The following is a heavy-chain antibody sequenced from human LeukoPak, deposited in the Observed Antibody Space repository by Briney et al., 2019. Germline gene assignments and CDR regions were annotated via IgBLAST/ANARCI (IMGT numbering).Heavy chain of an antibody. V-gene: IGHV1-69*13. D-gene: IGHD3-22*01. J-gene: IGHJ4*02. CDR1: GGTFSSYA. CDR3: ASSGYYYDSSGYTDYYFDY. CDR2: IIPIFGTA. Sequence: ASVKVSCKASGGTFSSYAVSWVRQAPGQGLEWMGGIIPIFGTANYAQKFQGRVTITADESTSTAYMELSSLRSEDTAVYYCASSGYYYDSSGYTDYYFDYWGQGTLVTVSS.